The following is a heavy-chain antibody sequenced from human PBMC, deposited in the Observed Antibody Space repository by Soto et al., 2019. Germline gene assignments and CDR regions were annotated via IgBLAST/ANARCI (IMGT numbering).Heavy chain of an antibody. CDR3: AYRRQLLDY. CDR1: GFSLSTSGLG. D-gene: IGHD1-7*01. V-gene: IGHV2-5*02. J-gene: IGHJ4*02. Sequence: QITLTESGPTLVKPTQTLTLTCTFSGFSLSTSGLGVGWIRQPPGKALEWLALIYWDDDKRYSPSLKIRLTITLHTSKNQVVITVPDMYPMDTTTYCCAYRRQLLDYWGQGILVTVPS. CDR2: IYWDDDK.